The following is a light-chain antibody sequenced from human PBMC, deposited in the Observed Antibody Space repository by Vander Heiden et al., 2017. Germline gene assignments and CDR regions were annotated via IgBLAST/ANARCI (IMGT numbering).Light chain of an antibody. CDR1: SSNIGSNT. CDR2: SNN. CDR3: AAWDDRLNGWV. Sequence: QSVLTQPPSASGTPGQRVTISCSGSSSNIGSNTVNWYQQLPGTAPKLLIDSNNQRPSGVPDRFSGSKSGTSASLEISGLQSEDEADDYCAAWDDRLNGWVFGGGTKLTVL. J-gene: IGLJ3*02. V-gene: IGLV1-44*01.